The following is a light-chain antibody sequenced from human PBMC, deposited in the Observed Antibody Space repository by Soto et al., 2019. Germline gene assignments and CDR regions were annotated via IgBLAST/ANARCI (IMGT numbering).Light chain of an antibody. CDR3: QSYDSSLSVVV. Sequence: QSVLTQPSSVSGAPGQTVTISCTGSSSNIGAEYDVHWYQQLPGGAPKLLIYESSDRLSGVTDRFSGAKSGASASLAITGLQAEDEANYYCQSYDSSLSVVVFGGGTKVTVL. CDR1: SSNIGAEYD. V-gene: IGLV1-40*01. J-gene: IGLJ2*01. CDR2: ESS.